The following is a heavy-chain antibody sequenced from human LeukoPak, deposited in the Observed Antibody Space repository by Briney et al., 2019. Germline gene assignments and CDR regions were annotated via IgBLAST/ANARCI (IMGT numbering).Heavy chain of an antibody. Sequence: SETLSLTCTVSGYSISSGYFWGWMRQPPGKGLEWIGSIYQRETAHYNPSLKSRVTISVDTSKNQFSLKLRSVMAADTAVYYCARAPTYYDFWSGYSNWFDPWGQGTLVTVSS. D-gene: IGHD3-3*01. CDR1: GYSISSGYF. J-gene: IGHJ5*02. CDR2: IYQRETA. V-gene: IGHV4-38-2*02. CDR3: ARAPTYYDFWSGYSNWFDP.